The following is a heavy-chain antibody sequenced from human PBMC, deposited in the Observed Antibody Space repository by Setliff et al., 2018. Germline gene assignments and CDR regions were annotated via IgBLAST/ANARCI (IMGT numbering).Heavy chain of an antibody. V-gene: IGHV4-34*01. Sequence: SETLSLTCTVYGAPFSNYYWGWVRQPPEERLEWIAEFDHSGTTKYNPSLMGRVTISVDTSKNQFALNLKSVTAADTAVYYCARDPGFHSGTWCLGDWGQGTQVTVSS. D-gene: IGHD2-8*01. J-gene: IGHJ4*02. CDR1: GAPFSNYY. CDR2: FDHSGTT. CDR3: ARDPGFHSGTWCLGD.